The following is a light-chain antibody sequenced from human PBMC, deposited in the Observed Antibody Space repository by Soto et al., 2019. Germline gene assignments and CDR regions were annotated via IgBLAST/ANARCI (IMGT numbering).Light chain of an antibody. J-gene: IGKJ5*01. CDR1: QSVGSD. CDR2: DTS. V-gene: IGKV3-11*01. CDR3: QQRTNRHPIT. Sequence: EIVMTQSPSTLSVSPGERVTISCRASQSVGSDLVWYQQKPGQAPRLLIFDTSNRATGIPARFSGSGSGTDFTLTISGLEPEDFAVYYCQQRTNRHPITFGQGTRLEIK.